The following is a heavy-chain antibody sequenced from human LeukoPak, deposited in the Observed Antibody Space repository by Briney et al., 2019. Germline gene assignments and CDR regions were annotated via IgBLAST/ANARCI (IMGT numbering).Heavy chain of an antibody. CDR2: INPNSGGT. CDR3: ARAAWVAAAGLYNWFDP. Sequence: ASVKVSCKSSGYTFTGYYMHWVRQAPGQGLEWMGWINPNSGGTNYAQKFQGRVTMTRDTSISTAYMELSRLRSDDTAVYYCARAAWVAAAGLYNWFDPWGQGTLVTVSS. V-gene: IGHV1-2*02. CDR1: GYTFTGYY. D-gene: IGHD6-13*01. J-gene: IGHJ5*02.